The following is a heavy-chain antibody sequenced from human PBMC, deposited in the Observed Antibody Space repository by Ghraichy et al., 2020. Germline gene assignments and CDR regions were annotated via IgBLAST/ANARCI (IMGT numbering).Heavy chain of an antibody. CDR2: MYYIGDS. CDR3: VRRRLKSDHGDYNWYFDV. D-gene: IGHD4-17*01. J-gene: IGHJ2*01. CDR1: GGSVSSSRYF. V-gene: IGHV4-39*01. Sequence: SQTLSLTCTVSGGSVSSSRYFWGWIRQSPGKGLEWIGSMYYIGDSYYNPSLESRVTISVDTSKNQFSLKLRSVTAADTAVYYCVRRRLKSDHGDYNWYFDVWGRGTLVTVSS.